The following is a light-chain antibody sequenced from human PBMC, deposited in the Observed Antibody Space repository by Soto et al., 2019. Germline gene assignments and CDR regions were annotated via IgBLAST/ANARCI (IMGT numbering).Light chain of an antibody. J-gene: IGKJ1*01. CDR1: QTINTY. CDR3: QKYDSARWT. CDR2: AAS. V-gene: IGKV1-39*01. Sequence: DIQMTQSPSSLSASVGDRVTITCRASQTINTYLNWYQQKPGKAPKLLIHAASSLQSGVPSRFSGSGSGTDFTLTISSLQPEDVATYYCQKYDSARWTFGQGTKVDIK.